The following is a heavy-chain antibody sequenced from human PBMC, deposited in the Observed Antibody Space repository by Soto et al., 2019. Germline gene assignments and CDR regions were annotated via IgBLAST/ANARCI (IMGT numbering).Heavy chain of an antibody. D-gene: IGHD6-19*01. CDR1: GFTFSSYA. V-gene: IGHV3-30-3*01. Sequence: QVQLVESGGGVVQPGRSLRLSCAASGFTFSSYAMHWVRQAPGKGLEWVAVISYDGSNKYYADSVKGRFTISRDNSKNTLYLQMNSLRAGDTAVYYCAREGQWLDEGSPGNYWGQGTLVTVSS. CDR3: AREGQWLDEGSPGNY. CDR2: ISYDGSNK. J-gene: IGHJ4*02.